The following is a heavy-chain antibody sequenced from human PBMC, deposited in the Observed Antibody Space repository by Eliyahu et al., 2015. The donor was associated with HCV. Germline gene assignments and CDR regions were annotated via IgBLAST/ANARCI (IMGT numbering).Heavy chain of an antibody. V-gene: IGHV4-34*01. Sequence: QVQLQQWGAGLLKPSETLSLTCAVYGGSFSSYYWSWIRQPPGKGLEWIGEINHSGSTNCNPSLKSRVTISVDTSKNQFSLKLSSVTAADTAVYYCARGDDSSGYFPFFDYWGQGTLVTVSS. CDR2: INHSGST. J-gene: IGHJ4*02. CDR1: GGSFSSYY. D-gene: IGHD3-22*01. CDR3: ARGDDSSGYFPFFDY.